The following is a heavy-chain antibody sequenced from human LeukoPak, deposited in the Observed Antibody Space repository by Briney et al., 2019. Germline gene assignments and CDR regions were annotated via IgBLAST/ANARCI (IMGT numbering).Heavy chain of an antibody. CDR3: ASMWETVGVETVGAFDI. CDR2: ISSSSSYI. D-gene: IGHD5-12*01. V-gene: IGHV3-21*01. J-gene: IGHJ3*02. Sequence: PGGSLRLSCAASGFTFRSYSMNWVRQPRAKGLEWVSSISSSSSYIYYADSVKGRFTICRDNAKYSLYLQMNSLRAEDTAVDYCASMWETVGVETVGAFDIWGQGTMVTVSS. CDR1: GFTFRSYS.